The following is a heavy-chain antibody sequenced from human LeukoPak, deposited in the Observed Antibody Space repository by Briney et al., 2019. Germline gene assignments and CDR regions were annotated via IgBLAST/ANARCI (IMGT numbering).Heavy chain of an antibody. CDR1: GGSISSYY. CDR2: IYTSGST. CDR3: ARAGRAGYLFDY. J-gene: IGHJ4*02. Sequence: SETLSLTCTVSGGSISSYYWSWIRQPPGKGLEWIGYIYTSGSTNYNPSLKSRVTISVDTSKNQFSLKLSSVTAADTAVYYCARAGRAGYLFDYWGQGTLVTVS. D-gene: IGHD5-12*01. V-gene: IGHV4-4*09.